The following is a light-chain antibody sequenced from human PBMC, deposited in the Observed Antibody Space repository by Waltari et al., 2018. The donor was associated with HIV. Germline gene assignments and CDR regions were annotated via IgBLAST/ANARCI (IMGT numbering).Light chain of an antibody. CDR1: QSVSSY. V-gene: IGKV3-11*01. J-gene: IGKJ3*01. CDR3: QQRS. CDR2: DAS. Sequence: EIVLTQSPATLSLYQGERATLSCRASQSVSSYLAWYQQKTGQAPRLLIYDASNRDTGIPARFSGSGSGTEVTLTISRLEPEDFAGYYCQQRSFGPGTKVDIK.